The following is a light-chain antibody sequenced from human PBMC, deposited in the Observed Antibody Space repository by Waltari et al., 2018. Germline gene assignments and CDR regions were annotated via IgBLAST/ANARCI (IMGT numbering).Light chain of an antibody. CDR3: ATWDDRLTGVV. CDR1: NSNIGSNV. CDR2: SST. V-gene: IGLV1-44*01. J-gene: IGLJ2*01. Sequence: QSALTQPPSASGTPGQTVTIFCSGGNSNIGSNVVNWYQQVPGTAPKLLIYSSTYRPSGVPDRFSGSKSGTSDSLDISGLQSDDECDYYCATWDDRLTGVVFGGGTKVTVL.